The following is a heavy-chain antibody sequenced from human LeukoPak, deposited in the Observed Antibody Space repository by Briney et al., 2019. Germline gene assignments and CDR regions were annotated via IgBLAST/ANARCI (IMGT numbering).Heavy chain of an antibody. CDR1: GFTFSRYW. CDR3: TRPSAYYYDSSGYYTDY. J-gene: IGHJ4*02. Sequence: GGSLRLSCVGSGFTFSRYWMSWVRQAPGKGLEWVANIKQDGSEKYYVESVKGRFTISRDNAKNSLYLQMNSLRAEDTAVYYCTRPSAYYYDSSGYYTDYWGQGTLVTVSS. V-gene: IGHV3-7*03. D-gene: IGHD3-22*01. CDR2: IKQDGSEK.